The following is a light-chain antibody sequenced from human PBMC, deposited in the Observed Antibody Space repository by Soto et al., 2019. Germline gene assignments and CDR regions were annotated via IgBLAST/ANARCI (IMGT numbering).Light chain of an antibody. J-gene: IGLJ3*02. CDR3: SSYTSISNWV. V-gene: IGLV2-14*01. Sequence: QSVLTQAPSVSGSPGQSITISCTGTSSDIGSYNYVSWYQQHPGKAPKLIIYDVSSRPSGVSDRFSGSKSGNTASLTISGLQGEDGADYYCSSYTSISNWVFGGGTKLTVL. CDR1: SSDIGSYNY. CDR2: DVS.